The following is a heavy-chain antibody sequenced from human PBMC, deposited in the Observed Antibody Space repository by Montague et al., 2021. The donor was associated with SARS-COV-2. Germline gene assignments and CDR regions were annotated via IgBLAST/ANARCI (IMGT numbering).Heavy chain of an antibody. J-gene: IGHJ6*02. Sequence: SETLSLTCAVYGGSFSGYDWSWIRQPPGKGLEWVGEINHSGSTNYNPSLKSRVTISVDTSKSQFSLNMSSVTAADTAVYYCARVRAVPAAMRIFTLGRSYYGLDVWGQGTTVTVSS. D-gene: IGHD2-2*01. CDR1: GGSFSGYD. V-gene: IGHV4-34*01. CDR2: INHSGST. CDR3: ARVRAVPAAMRIFTLGRSYYGLDV.